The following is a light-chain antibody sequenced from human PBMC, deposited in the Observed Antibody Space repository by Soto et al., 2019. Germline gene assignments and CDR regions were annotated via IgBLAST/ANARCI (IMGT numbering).Light chain of an antibody. Sequence: IVMTQSPATLSVSPGERATLSCRASQSVSSNLAWYQQKPGQAPRLLIYGASTRATGIPARFSGSGSGTEFTLTISSLQSEDFAVYYCQQYNKFRTFGQGTKVDIK. CDR3: QQYNKFRT. CDR2: GAS. V-gene: IGKV3-15*01. J-gene: IGKJ1*01. CDR1: QSVSSN.